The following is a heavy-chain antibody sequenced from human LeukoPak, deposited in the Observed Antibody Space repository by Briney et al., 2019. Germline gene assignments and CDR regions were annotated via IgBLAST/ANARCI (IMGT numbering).Heavy chain of an antibody. CDR3: ARGGAGGSGSFSPQYSWFDP. Sequence: SETLSLTCTVSGASISSSSYYWGWIRQPPGKGLEWIGSIYYSGSTYYNPSLKSRVTISVDPSKNHFSLKLSSVTAADAAVYACARGGAGGSGSFSPQYSWFDPWGQGTLVTVSS. CDR1: GASISSSSYY. J-gene: IGHJ5*02. CDR2: IYYSGST. D-gene: IGHD3-10*01. V-gene: IGHV4-39*02.